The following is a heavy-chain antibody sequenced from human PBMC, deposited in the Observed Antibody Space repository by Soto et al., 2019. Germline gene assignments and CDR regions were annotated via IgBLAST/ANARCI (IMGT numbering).Heavy chain of an antibody. CDR2: ISGNGGAT. CDR3: AKDPRRFHLGSGDGPYFFDY. Sequence: DVQMLESGGGLVRPGGSLRLSCVASGFTFSNYAISWVRQTPGKGLEWVATISGNGGATNYADSLNGRFTISRDNSKDTLFLDIHTLRGDDTATYFCAKDPRRFHLGSGDGPYFFDYWGQGTLVTVSS. V-gene: IGHV3-23*01. CDR1: GFTFSNYA. D-gene: IGHD3-10*01. J-gene: IGHJ4*02.